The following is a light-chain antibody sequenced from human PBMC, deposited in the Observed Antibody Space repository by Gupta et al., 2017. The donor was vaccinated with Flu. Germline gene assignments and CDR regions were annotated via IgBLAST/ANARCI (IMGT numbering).Light chain of an antibody. Sequence: DIQMTQSPSTLSASVGDRATITCRASQSISSWLAWYQQKPGKAPKLLIYKTSTLESGVPSRFSGSGSGTEFTLTISSLQPDDFATYYCQQDNSYSSTFGHGTKVDIK. CDR1: QSISSW. V-gene: IGKV1-5*03. J-gene: IGKJ3*01. CDR2: KTS. CDR3: QQDNSYSST.